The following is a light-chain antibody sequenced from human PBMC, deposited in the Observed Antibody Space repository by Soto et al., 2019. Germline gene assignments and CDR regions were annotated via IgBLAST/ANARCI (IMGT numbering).Light chain of an antibody. Sequence: EIVVTQPPATLSLSPGERATLSCRASQSVSSYLAWYQQKPGQAPRLLIYDASNRATGIPARFSGSGSGTDFTLTISSLEPEDFAVYYCQQRSNWPPLTFGGGTKVEIK. CDR2: DAS. CDR1: QSVSSY. J-gene: IGKJ4*01. CDR3: QQRSNWPPLT. V-gene: IGKV3-11*01.